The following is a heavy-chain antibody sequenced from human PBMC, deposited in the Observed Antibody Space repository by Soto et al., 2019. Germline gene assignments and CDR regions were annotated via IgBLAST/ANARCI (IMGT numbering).Heavy chain of an antibody. D-gene: IGHD2-15*01. CDR1: GGSISSDY. J-gene: IGHJ5*02. CDR3: ARAPRVYCSGGSCLRWFDP. V-gene: IGHV4-59*01. Sequence: SETLSLTCTVSGGSISSDYWSWIRQPPGKGLEWIGYIYYSGSTNYNPSLKSRVTISVDTSKKQFSLKLSSVTTADTAVYYWARAPRVYCSGGSCLRWFDPWGQGTLVTVSS. CDR2: IYYSGST.